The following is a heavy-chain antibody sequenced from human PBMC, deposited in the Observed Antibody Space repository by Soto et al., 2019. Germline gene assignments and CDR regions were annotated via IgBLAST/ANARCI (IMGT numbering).Heavy chain of an antibody. CDR3: AKDGGKDGYFGNWFDP. Sequence: QVQLVQSGAEVKKPGSSVKVSCKASGGTFSNYANTWVRQAPGQGLEWLGRIIPIFGSANFAQKFQGRVTLTADESTXXAYMELSNLRSDDTAVYYCAKDGGKDGYFGNWFDPWGQGTLVTVSP. V-gene: IGHV1-69*15. CDR2: IIPIFGSA. CDR1: GGTFSNYA. J-gene: IGHJ5*02. D-gene: IGHD5-12*01.